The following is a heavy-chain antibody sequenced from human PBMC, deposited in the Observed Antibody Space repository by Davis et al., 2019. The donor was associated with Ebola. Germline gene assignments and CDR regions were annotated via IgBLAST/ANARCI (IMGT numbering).Heavy chain of an antibody. CDR3: ARHGVIVGARGAFDI. CDR1: GYSFTSYW. Sequence: GESLKISCKGSGYSFTSYWIGWVRQMPGKGLEWMGIIYPGDSDTRYSPSFQGQVTISADKSISTAYLQWSSLKASDTAMYYCARHGVIVGARGAFDIWGQGTMVTVSS. CDR2: IYPGDSDT. J-gene: IGHJ3*02. D-gene: IGHD1-26*01. V-gene: IGHV5-51*01.